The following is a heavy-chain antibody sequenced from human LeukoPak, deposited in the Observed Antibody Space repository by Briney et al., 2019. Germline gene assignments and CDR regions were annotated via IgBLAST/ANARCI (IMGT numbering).Heavy chain of an antibody. J-gene: IGHJ4*02. CDR3: ASSHDSSGND. CDR1: GFSFSTNW. D-gene: IGHD3-22*01. Sequence: GGSLRLSCAASGFSFSTNWMAWVRQAPGKGLEWVGNIRGDGSAKFYGGSVKGRFTISRDNSQNTLYLQMDSLRPEDTAVYYCASSHDSSGNDWGQGILVTVSS. CDR2: IRGDGSAK. V-gene: IGHV3-7*01.